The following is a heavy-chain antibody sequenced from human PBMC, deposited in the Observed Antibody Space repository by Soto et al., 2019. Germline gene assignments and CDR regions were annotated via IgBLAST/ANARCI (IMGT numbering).Heavy chain of an antibody. Sequence: QVQLVESGGGVVQPGRSLRLSCAASGFTFSSYGMHWVRQAPGKGLEWVAVISYDGSNKYYADSVKGRFTISRANSKNPLYQQKNSLRADETAVYYCAKRSDYYDSSGYLSEYFQNWGQGTLVTVSS. V-gene: IGHV3-30*18. D-gene: IGHD3-22*01. CDR1: GFTFSSYG. CDR2: ISYDGSNK. J-gene: IGHJ1*01. CDR3: AKRSDYYDSSGYLSEYFQN.